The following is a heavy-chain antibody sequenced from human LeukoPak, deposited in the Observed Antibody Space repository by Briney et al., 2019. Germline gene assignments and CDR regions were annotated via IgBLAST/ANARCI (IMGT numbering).Heavy chain of an antibody. CDR2: IYYSGST. J-gene: IGHJ4*02. CDR3: ARASTDYFDY. V-gene: IGHV4-59*01. D-gene: IGHD2-2*01. CDR1: GGSISSYY. Sequence: SETLSLTCTVSGGSISSYYWSWIRQPPGKGLEWIGYIYYSGSTNYNPSLKSRVTISVDTSKNQFSLKLSSVTAADTAVYYCARASTDYFDYWGQGTLVTVSS.